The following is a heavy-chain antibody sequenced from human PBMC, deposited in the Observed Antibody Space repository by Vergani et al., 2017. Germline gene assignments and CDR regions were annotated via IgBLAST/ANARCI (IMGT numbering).Heavy chain of an antibody. Sequence: EVQLLESGGGLVHPGGSLRPSCAAFGFTFRSYAMSWVRQGPGRGLEWVSAISGRGGSTYYADSVKGRFTISRDNSKNTLYLQMNSLRAEDTAVYYCARDQPGRYWGQGTLVTVSS. V-gene: IGHV3-23*01. J-gene: IGHJ4*02. D-gene: IGHD7-27*01. CDR2: ISGRGGST. CDR3: ARDQPGRY. CDR1: GFTFRSYA.